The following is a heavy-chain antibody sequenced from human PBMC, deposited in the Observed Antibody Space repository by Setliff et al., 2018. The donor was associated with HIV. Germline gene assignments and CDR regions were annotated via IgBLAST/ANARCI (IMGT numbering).Heavy chain of an antibody. J-gene: IGHJ4*01. Sequence: SATLSLTCAVYGGSFSGHYWSWIRQPPGKGMEWIGEVNPRGSTNYNPSLKSRVTISVDTSKNQFSQGLTSVTAADTAVYYCARGREASVPAAKGPFFDYWGQGILVTVSS. V-gene: IGHV4-34*01. CDR2: VNPRGST. CDR3: ARGREASVPAAKGPFFDY. CDR1: GGSFSGHY. D-gene: IGHD2-2*01.